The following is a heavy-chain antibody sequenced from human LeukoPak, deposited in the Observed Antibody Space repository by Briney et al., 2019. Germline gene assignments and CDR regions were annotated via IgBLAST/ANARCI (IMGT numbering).Heavy chain of an antibody. V-gene: IGHV3-30*02. D-gene: IGHD3-10*01. Sequence: PGGSLRLSCAASGFTFSSYGMHWVRQAPGKGLEWVAFIRYDGSNKYYADSVKGRFTISRDNSKNTLYLQMNSLRAEDTAVYYCAKDGAYYYGSGTGGGYWGQGTLVTVSS. CDR2: IRYDGSNK. J-gene: IGHJ4*02. CDR3: AKDGAYYYGSGTGGGY. CDR1: GFTFSSYG.